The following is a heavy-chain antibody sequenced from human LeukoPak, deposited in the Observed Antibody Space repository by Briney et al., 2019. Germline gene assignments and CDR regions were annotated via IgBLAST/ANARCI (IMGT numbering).Heavy chain of an antibody. V-gene: IGHV3-9*01. Sequence: GGSLRLSCTVSGFTFDDYAMHWVRHTPGKGLEWVAGITWNRDNIGYGDSVKGRFTISRDNVKNVLYLRMNSLRPEDTALYYCAKDLSSAITSALVLDVWGQGTTVIVS. CDR2: ITWNRDNI. J-gene: IGHJ6*02. CDR1: GFTFDDYA. CDR3: AKDLSSAITSALVLDV. D-gene: IGHD3-22*01.